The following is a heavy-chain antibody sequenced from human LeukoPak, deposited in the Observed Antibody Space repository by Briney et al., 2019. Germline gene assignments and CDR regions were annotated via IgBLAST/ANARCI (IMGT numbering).Heavy chain of an antibody. CDR3: ARTAYYYGSGVIDY. CDR2: ISGSGGST. CDR1: GFTFSSYG. J-gene: IGHJ4*02. V-gene: IGHV3-23*01. Sequence: GGSLRLSCAASGFTFSSYGMSWVRQAPGKGLEWVSAISGSGGSTYYADSVKGRFTISRHNAKNSLYLQLNSLRAEDTAVYYCARTAYYYGSGVIDYWGQGTLVTVSS. D-gene: IGHD3-10*01.